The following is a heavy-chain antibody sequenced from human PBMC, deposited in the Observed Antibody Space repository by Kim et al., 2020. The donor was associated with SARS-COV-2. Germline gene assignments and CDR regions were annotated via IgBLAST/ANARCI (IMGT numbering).Heavy chain of an antibody. CDR1: GASISGYF. V-gene: IGHV4-59*08. J-gene: IGHJ4*02. CDR2: IFYSGST. Sequence: SETLSLTCALSGASISGYFWSWIRQSPGKGLEWIGYIFYSGSTNYNPSLESRATISLDTSNNQFSLKVTSVTVADTAVYYCARHQYGGSSLLNFDFWGQG. CDR3: ARHQYGGSSLLNFDF. D-gene: IGHD6-13*01.